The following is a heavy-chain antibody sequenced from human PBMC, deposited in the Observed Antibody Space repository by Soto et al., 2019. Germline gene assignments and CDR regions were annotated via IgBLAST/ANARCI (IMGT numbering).Heavy chain of an antibody. CDR3: SRDYSSGWPD. V-gene: IGHV1-18*01. Sequence: GASVKVSCKASGYTFTSYCISWVRQAPGQGLEWMGWISSYNGNTNYAQKFQGRVTMTTDTSTSTAYMELRSLTSDDTAVYYCSRDYSSGWPDWGQGTLVTVSS. D-gene: IGHD6-19*01. CDR2: ISSYNGNT. CDR1: GYTFTSYC. J-gene: IGHJ4*02.